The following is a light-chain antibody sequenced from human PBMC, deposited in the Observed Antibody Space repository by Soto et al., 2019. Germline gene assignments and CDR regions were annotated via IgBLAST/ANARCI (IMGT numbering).Light chain of an antibody. Sequence: DTVMTQSPDSLAVSLVESSTIDVRCIQIFLYSSNNKNYLAWYQQKPGQPPKLLIYWASTRESGVPDRFSGSGSGTDFTLTISSLQAEDVAVYYCQQYYSTPPAFGGGTKVDIK. CDR3: QQYYSTPPA. V-gene: IGKV4-1*01. J-gene: IGKJ4*01. CDR2: WAS. CDR1: QIFLYSSNNKNY.